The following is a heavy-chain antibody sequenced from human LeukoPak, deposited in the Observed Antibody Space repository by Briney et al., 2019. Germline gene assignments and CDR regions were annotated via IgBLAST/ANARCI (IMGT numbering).Heavy chain of an antibody. D-gene: IGHD1-1*01. CDR3: AAAWRSLEPNPYSDS. Sequence: SVKVSCKASGFTFANSAMQWVRQARGQRLEWIGWIVVGSGYTDYAQKFQERVTITRDMSTSTLYMGLSSLRSEDTAVYYCAAAWRSLEPNPYSDSWGQGTLVTVSS. CDR1: GFTFANSA. CDR2: IVVGSGYT. V-gene: IGHV1-58*02. J-gene: IGHJ4*02.